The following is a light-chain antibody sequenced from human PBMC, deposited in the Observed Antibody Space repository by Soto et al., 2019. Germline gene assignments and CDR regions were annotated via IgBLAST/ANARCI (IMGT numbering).Light chain of an antibody. CDR3: QQYNNWPPAT. J-gene: IGKJ1*01. CDR1: QSVSSSN. V-gene: IGKV3-15*01. CDR2: GAS. Sequence: EIVLTQSPGTLSLSPGERATLSCRASQSVSSSNLAWYQQKPGQAPRLLIYGASTRATGIPARFSGSGSGTEFTLTISSLQSEDFAVYYCQQYNNWPPATFGQGTKVDIK.